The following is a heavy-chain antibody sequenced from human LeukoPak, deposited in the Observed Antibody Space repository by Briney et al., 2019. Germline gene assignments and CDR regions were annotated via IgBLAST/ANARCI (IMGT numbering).Heavy chain of an antibody. J-gene: IGHJ6*03. Sequence: PSETLSLTCAVYGGSSSGYYWSCIRQPPGKGLEWIGEINPSGSTNYNPSLKRRATISVDTSKNQFSLKLSSVTAADAAVYYCARDRFYSDVWSGYYPRGYYMDVWGKGTTVTVSS. CDR1: GGSSSGYY. CDR2: INPSGST. V-gene: IGHV4-34*01. CDR3: ARDRFYSDVWSGYYPRGYYMDV. D-gene: IGHD3-3*01.